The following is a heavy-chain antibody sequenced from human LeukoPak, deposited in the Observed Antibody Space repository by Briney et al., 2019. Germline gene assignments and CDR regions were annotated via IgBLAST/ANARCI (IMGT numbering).Heavy chain of an antibody. V-gene: IGHV1-2*02. J-gene: IGHJ4*02. CDR1: GYTFTGYY. D-gene: IGHD6-13*01. CDR3: ARGQRGSSWYTY. Sequence: ASVKVSCKASGYTFTGYYMHWVRQAPGQGLEWMGWINPNRGGTNYAQKFQGRVTMTRDTSISTAYMELSRLRSDDTAVYYCARGQRGSSWYTYWGQGTLVTVSS. CDR2: INPNRGGT.